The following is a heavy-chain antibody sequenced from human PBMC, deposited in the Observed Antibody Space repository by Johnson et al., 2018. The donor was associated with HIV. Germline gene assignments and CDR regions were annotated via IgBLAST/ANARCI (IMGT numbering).Heavy chain of an antibody. Sequence: LVACEGCASPLGRSPCLSCASSSFTFGSFAKHWVRQAPGKGLEWVAVISYDGSNKYYADSVKGRFTISRDNSKNTLYLQMNTLRAEDTTVYYCVRDRGYYDRVDVFDIWGQGAMVTVSS. CDR2: ISYDGSNK. D-gene: IGHD3-10*02. CDR3: VRDRGYYDRVDVFDI. CDR1: SFTFGSFA. J-gene: IGHJ3*02. V-gene: IGHV3-30*04.